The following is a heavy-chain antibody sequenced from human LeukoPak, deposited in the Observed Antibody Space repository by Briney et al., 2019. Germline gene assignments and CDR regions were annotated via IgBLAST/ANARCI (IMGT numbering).Heavy chain of an antibody. J-gene: IGHJ2*01. CDR3: TRTAGVGGHWHFDV. Sequence: GGSLRLSCAASGFTLTNYWMHWVRQAPGKGLEWVSHINSDASRMNYADSVKGRFTISRDNAKSTLYLQMNSLRAEDTAVYYCTRTAGVGGHWHFDVWGRGTVVTVSS. CDR2: INSDASRM. V-gene: IGHV3-74*01. CDR1: GFTLTNYW. D-gene: IGHD3-3*01.